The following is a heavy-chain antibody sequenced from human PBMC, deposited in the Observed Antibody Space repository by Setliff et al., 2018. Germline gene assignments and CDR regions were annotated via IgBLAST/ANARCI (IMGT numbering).Heavy chain of an antibody. CDR1: GYSISSGYY. D-gene: IGHD6-13*01. Sequence: SETLSLTCAVSGYSISSGYYWGWIRQPPGKGLEWIGSIYHSGSTYYNPSLKSRVTISVDTSKNQFSLKLSSVTAADTAVYYCARSAGYSSSWYNYYYGMDVWGQGTAVTVSS. V-gene: IGHV4-38-2*01. CDR3: ARSAGYSSSWYNYYYGMDV. J-gene: IGHJ6*02. CDR2: IYHSGST.